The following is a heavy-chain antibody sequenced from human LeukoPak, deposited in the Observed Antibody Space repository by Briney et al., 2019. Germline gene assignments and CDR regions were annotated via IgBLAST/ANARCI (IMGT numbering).Heavy chain of an antibody. CDR1: GFTFSSYA. D-gene: IGHD3-10*01. CDR2: ISYDGSNK. J-gene: IGHJ4*02. CDR3: AKETYYYGSGSLTYYFDY. Sequence: GRSLRLSCAASGFTFSSYAMHWVRQAPGKGLEWVAVISYDGSNKYYADSVKGRFTISRDNSKNTLYPQMNSLRAEDTAVYYCAKETYYYGSGSLTYYFDYWGQGTLVTVSS. V-gene: IGHV3-30*04.